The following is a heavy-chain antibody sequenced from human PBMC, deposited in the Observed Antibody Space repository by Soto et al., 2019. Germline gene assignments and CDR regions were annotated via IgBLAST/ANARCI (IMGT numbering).Heavy chain of an antibody. CDR3: ARAALDYDSGDYDYYFDY. Sequence: ASVKVSCKASGGTFSSYTISWVRQAPGQGLEWMGRIIPILGIANYAQKFQGRVTITADKSTSTAYMELSSLRSEDTAVYYCARAALDYDSGDYDYYFDYWGQGTLVTVSS. CDR1: GGTFSSYT. CDR2: IIPILGIA. J-gene: IGHJ4*02. V-gene: IGHV1-69*02. D-gene: IGHD5-12*01.